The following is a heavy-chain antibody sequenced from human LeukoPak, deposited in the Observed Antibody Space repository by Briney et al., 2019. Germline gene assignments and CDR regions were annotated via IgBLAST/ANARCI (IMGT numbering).Heavy chain of an antibody. Sequence: PSETLSLTCTVSGGSITSYYWTWIRQPPGKGLEWIGYVYFSGSTTYNPSLKSRVTISVDTSKNQFSLKLSSVTAADTAVYYCARTRPYEAYFSDYWGQGTLVTVSS. J-gene: IGHJ4*02. CDR3: ARTRPYEAYFSDY. D-gene: IGHD5-12*01. CDR1: GGSITSYY. V-gene: IGHV4-59*01. CDR2: VYFSGST.